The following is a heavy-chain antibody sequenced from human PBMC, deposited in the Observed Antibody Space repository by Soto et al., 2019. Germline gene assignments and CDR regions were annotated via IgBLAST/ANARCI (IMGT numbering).Heavy chain of an antibody. CDR3: ARGAPSFDDFWRPSPHDDAFDI. D-gene: IGHD3-3*01. V-gene: IGHV3-33*01. J-gene: IGHJ3*02. Sequence: GGSLRLSCAASGFTFSSYGMHWVRQAPGKGLEWVAVIWYDGSNKYYADSVKGRFTISRDNSKNTLYLQMNSLRAEDTAVYYCARGAPSFDDFWRPSPHDDAFDIWGQGTMVTVSS. CDR1: GFTFSSYG. CDR2: IWYDGSNK.